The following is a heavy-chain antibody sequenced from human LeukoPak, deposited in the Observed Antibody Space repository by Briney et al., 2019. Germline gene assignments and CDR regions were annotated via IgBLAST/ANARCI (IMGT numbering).Heavy chain of an antibody. V-gene: IGHV3-53*01. J-gene: IGHJ4*02. CDR2: IYSGGST. CDR1: LLTVSSNY. CDR3: AGDLYGDYRLGDY. Sequence: GGALRLSRAPSLLTVSSNYMSGVRQAPGKGVEGVSVIYSGGSTYYADSVKGRFTISRDNPKNTLYLQMNSLRAEETAVYYCAGDLYGDYRLGDYWGQGTLVTVS. D-gene: IGHD4-17*01.